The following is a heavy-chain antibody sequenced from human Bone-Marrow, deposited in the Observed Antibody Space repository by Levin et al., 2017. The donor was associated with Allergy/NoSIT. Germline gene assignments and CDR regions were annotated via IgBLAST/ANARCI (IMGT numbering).Heavy chain of an antibody. CDR3: AKEKSITGPLDS. Sequence: GGSLRLSCAASGFSFSASDMSWVRQAPGEGLEWVSGITFNGVRTHYADSVKGRFTISRDNSKNTVSLQMDSLRAGDTALYYCAKEKSITGPLDSWGQGILVIGSS. CDR1: GFSFSASD. V-gene: IGHV3-23*01. CDR2: ITFNGVRT. D-gene: IGHD1-20*01. J-gene: IGHJ4*02.